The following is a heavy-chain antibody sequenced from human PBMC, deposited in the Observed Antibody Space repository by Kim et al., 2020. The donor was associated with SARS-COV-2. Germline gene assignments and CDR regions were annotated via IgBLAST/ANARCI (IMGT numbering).Heavy chain of an antibody. Sequence: GGSLRLSCAASGFTFNTYAMTWVRQAPGKGLEWVSHISGSGGSAFYADSVKGRFTISRDNSNNTLFLQMDSLRADDMAIYYCAKVPLIWAGHYQTKGFDPWGQGTRVTVSS. CDR2: ISGSGGSA. D-gene: IGHD2-8*01. J-gene: IGHJ5*02. V-gene: IGHV3-23*01. CDR3: AKVPLIWAGHYQTKGFDP. CDR1: GFTFNTYA.